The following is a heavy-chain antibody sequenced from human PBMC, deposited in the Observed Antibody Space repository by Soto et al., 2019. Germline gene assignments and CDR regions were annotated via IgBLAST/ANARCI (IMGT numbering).Heavy chain of an antibody. V-gene: IGHV3-23*01. Sequence: EVQLLESGGGLVQPGGSLRLSCAASGFTFSSYAMSWVRQAPGKGLEWVSAISGSGGSTYYADSVKGRFTISRDNSKNTLYLQMNSLRAEDTAVYYCATLCFDGSGSYYNAKLFDYWGQGTLVTVSS. CDR3: ATLCFDGSGSYYNAKLFDY. J-gene: IGHJ4*02. CDR1: GFTFSSYA. CDR2: ISGSGGST. D-gene: IGHD3-10*01.